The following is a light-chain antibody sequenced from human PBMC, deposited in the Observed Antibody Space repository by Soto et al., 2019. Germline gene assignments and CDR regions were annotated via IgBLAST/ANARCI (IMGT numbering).Light chain of an antibody. Sequence: EIVLTQSPGTLSLSPGERATLSCRASQSVSSSYLAWYQQKPGQAPRLLIYGASTSATGIPERFSGSGSGTDFTLTISRLEPEDFAGYYCQQYGSSPYTFRQGTKLEIK. CDR2: GAS. V-gene: IGKV3-20*01. CDR3: QQYGSSPYT. CDR1: QSVSSSY. J-gene: IGKJ2*01.